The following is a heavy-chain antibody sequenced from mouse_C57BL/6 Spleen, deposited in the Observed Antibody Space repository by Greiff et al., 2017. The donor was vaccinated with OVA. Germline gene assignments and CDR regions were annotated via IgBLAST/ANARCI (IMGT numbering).Heavy chain of an antibody. J-gene: IGHJ4*01. CDR3: ARTDYYGSSPYAMDY. V-gene: IGHV5-17*01. D-gene: IGHD1-1*01. CDR2: ISSGSSTI. Sequence: EVKLMESGGGLVKPGGSLKLSCAASGFTFSDYGMHWVRQAPEKGLEWAAYISSGSSTIYYADTVKGRFTISRDNAKNTLFLQMTSLRSEDTAMYYCARTDYYGSSPYAMDYWGQGTSVTVSS. CDR1: GFTFSDYG.